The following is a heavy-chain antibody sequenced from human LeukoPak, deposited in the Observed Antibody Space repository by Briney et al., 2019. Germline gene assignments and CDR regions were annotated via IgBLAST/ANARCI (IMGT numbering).Heavy chain of an antibody. CDR2: LKSKTDGETS. V-gene: IGHV3-15*01. D-gene: IGHD1-1*01. CDR1: GITFSDAW. CDR3: IANLDY. J-gene: IGHJ4*02. Sequence: RSGGSLRLSCEASGITFSDAWMSWVRQVPGKGLEWIVLLKSKTDGETSDYAAPVKGRFTVSRNDAENTLFLQMDSLKIDDTAVYYCIANLDYWGQGTLVTVSS.